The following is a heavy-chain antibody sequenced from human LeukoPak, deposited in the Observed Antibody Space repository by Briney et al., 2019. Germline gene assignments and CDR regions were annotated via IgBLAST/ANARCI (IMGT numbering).Heavy chain of an antibody. CDR1: GYTFTGYY. J-gene: IGHJ6*02. D-gene: IGHD2-15*01. CDR2: INPNSGGT. V-gene: IGHV1-2*02. Sequence: ASVKVSCKASGYTFTGYYMRWVRQAPGQGLEWMGWINPNSGGTNYAQKFQGRVTMTRDTSISTAYMELSRLRSDDTAVYYCAKRGNSGGAYYGMDVWGRGTTVTVSS. CDR3: AKRGNSGGAYYGMDV.